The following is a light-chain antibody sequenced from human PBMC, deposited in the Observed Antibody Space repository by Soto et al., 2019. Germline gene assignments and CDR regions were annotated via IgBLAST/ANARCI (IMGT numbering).Light chain of an antibody. CDR2: KAS. CDR1: QTISSW. Sequence: DSPLTRTRPPLSAHVGDRVTIXXRASQTISSWLAWYQQKSGKAPKLLIYKASSLESGVPSRFSGSGSGTEFTLIISSLQPDDFATYYCQQDNSYPLTFGGGTKVDIK. CDR3: QQDNSYPLT. J-gene: IGKJ4*01. V-gene: IGKV1-5*03.